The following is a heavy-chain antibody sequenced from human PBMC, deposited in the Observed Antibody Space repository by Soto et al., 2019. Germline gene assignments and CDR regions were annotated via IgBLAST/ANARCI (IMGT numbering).Heavy chain of an antibody. CDR3: ARGRMRVVAARGWFDP. D-gene: IGHD2-15*01. CDR1: GGSFSGYY. Sequence: QVQLQQWGAGLLKPSETLSLTCAVYGGSFSGYYWSWIRQPPGMGLEWIGEINHSGSTNYNPSLKSRVTIAVDTAKNQFSLKLSSVTAADTAVYYCARGRMRVVAARGWFDPWGQGTLVTVSS. V-gene: IGHV4-34*01. CDR2: INHSGST. J-gene: IGHJ5*02.